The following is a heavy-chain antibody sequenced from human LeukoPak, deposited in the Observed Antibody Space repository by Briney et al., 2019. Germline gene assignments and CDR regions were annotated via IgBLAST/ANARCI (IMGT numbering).Heavy chain of an antibody. CDR3: ARDRSSGWGFDY. V-gene: IGHV3-33*01. D-gene: IGHD6-19*01. Sequence: PGGSLRLSCAASGFTFSSYGMHWVRQAPGKGLEWVAVIWYDGSNKYYADSVKGRFTISRDNSKNTLYLQMNSLRAEDTAVYYCARDRSSGWGFDYWGQGTLVTVSS. CDR1: GFTFSSYG. CDR2: IWYDGSNK. J-gene: IGHJ4*02.